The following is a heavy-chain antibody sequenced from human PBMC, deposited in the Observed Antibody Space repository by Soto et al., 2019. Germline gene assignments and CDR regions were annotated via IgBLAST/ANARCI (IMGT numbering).Heavy chain of an antibody. CDR1: GFTFSSYS. CDR3: ARDNGVRLGYCSSTSCYEERYYYGMDV. Sequence: EVQLVESGGGLVQPGGSLRLSCAASGFTFSSYSMNWVRQAPGKGLEWVSYISSSSSTIYYADSVKGRFTISRDNAKNSLYLQMNSLRAEDTAVYYCARDNGVRLGYCSSTSCYEERYYYGMDVWGQGTTVTVSS. D-gene: IGHD2-2*01. V-gene: IGHV3-48*01. J-gene: IGHJ6*02. CDR2: ISSSSSTI.